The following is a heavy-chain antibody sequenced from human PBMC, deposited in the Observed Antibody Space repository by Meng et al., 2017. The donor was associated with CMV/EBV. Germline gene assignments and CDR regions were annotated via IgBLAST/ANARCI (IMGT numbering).Heavy chain of an antibody. J-gene: IGHJ4*02. CDR3: ARVRDCNSSGCHYYFDY. Sequence: GSLRLSCAVSGGSTLNYNWTWIRQPPGKGLEWIGYTYSSGSTNYNPSLKSRVTISIDTSKNQFSLRLSSVTAADTAAYYCARVRDCNSSGCHYYFDYWGQGTLVTVSS. V-gene: IGHV4-59*01. CDR2: TYSSGST. D-gene: IGHD2-2*01. CDR1: GGSTLNYN.